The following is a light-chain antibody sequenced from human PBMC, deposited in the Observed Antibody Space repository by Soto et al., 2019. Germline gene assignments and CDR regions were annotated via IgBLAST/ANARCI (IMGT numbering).Light chain of an antibody. J-gene: IGKJ1*01. Sequence: DIQMTQSPSSLSASVGDRVTITCRARQSISSYLNWYPQKPGKAPKLLIYAASSLQSGVPSRFSGSGSGADFTLPIGSRQPEDFATYSCQQSYSTPWTFGQGTKVEIK. CDR1: QSISSY. V-gene: IGKV1-39*01. CDR3: QQSYSTPWT. CDR2: AAS.